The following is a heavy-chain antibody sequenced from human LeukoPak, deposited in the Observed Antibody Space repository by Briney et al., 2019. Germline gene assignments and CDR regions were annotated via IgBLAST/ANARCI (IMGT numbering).Heavy chain of an antibody. V-gene: IGHV3-23*01. CDR3: AKGYCSSTSCYDMSYFDY. J-gene: IGHJ4*02. D-gene: IGHD2-2*01. Sequence: GGSPRLSCAASGFTFSSYAMSWVRQAPGKGLEWVSAISGSGGSTYYADSVKGRFTISRDNSKNTLYLQMNSLRAEDTAVYYCAKGYCSSTSCYDMSYFDYWGQGTLVTVSS. CDR2: ISGSGGST. CDR1: GFTFSSYA.